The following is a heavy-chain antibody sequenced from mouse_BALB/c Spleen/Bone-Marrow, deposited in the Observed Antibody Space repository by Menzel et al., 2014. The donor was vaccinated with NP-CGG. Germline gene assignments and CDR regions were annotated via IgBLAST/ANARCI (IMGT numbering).Heavy chain of an antibody. CDR1: GFNTKDTY. CDR2: IDPANGNT. V-gene: IGHV14-3*02. J-gene: IGHJ2*01. Sequence: VQLKESGAELVKPGASVKLSCTASGFNTKDTYMHWVKQRPEQGLEGIGRIDPANGNTKYDPKFQGKATITADTSSNTAYLQLSSLTSEDTAVYYCARNRLGTYFDYWGQGTTLTVSS. D-gene: IGHD3-2*02. CDR3: ARNRLGTYFDY.